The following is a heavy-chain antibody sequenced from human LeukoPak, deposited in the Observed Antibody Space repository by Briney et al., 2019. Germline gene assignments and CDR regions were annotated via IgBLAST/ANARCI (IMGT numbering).Heavy chain of an antibody. V-gene: IGHV3-23*01. CDR2: ISGSGGST. CDR1: GFTFSSHG. Sequence: GALRLSCAASGFTFSSHGMSWVRQAPGKGLEWVSAISGSGGSTYYADSVKGRFTMSRDNSKNTLYLQMNSLRAEDTAVYYCAKVLVGTTCFEYWGQGTLVTVSS. D-gene: IGHD1-7*01. J-gene: IGHJ4*02. CDR3: AKVLVGTTCFEY.